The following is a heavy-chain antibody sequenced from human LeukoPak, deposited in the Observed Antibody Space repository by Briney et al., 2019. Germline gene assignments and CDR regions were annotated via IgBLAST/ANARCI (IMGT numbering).Heavy chain of an antibody. V-gene: IGHV3-53*01. CDR2: IYSGGST. J-gene: IGHJ4*02. CDR3: ARSSIAAPDNFDY. Sequence: GGSLRLSCAASGSTVSSNYMSWVRQAPGKGLEWVSVIYSGGSTYYADSVKGRFTISRDNSKNTLYLQMNSLRAEDTAVYYCARSSIAAPDNFDYWGQGTLVTVSS. CDR1: GSTVSSNY. D-gene: IGHD6-13*01.